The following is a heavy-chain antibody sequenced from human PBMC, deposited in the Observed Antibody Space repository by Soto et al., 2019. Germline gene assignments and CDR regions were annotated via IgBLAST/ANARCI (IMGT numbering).Heavy chain of an antibody. CDR1: GGTFSSYA. Sequence: QVQLVQSGAEVKKPGSSVKVSCKASGGTFSSYAISWMRQAPGQGLEWMGGIIPIFGTANYAQKFQGRVTITADKSTSTAYMELSSLRSEDTAVYYCDTKGVGAGDFDYWGQGTLVTVSS. CDR2: IIPIFGTA. D-gene: IGHD1-26*01. CDR3: DTKGVGAGDFDY. V-gene: IGHV1-69*06. J-gene: IGHJ4*02.